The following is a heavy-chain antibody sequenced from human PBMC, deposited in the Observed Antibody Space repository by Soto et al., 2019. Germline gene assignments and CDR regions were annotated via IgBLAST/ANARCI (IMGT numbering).Heavy chain of an antibody. V-gene: IGHV3-23*01. D-gene: IGHD2-15*01. J-gene: IGHJ5*02. CDR2: FSVRGIRA. CDR3: ARGLGYCSGGSCPNWFDP. Sequence: PGGSLRLSCAASGFTFNTYAMSWVRQAPGRGLEWVSGFSVRGIRAYYADSVKGRFTISRDNSKNTLYLQMNSLRAEDTAVYYCARGLGYCSGGSCPNWFDPWGQGTLVTVSS. CDR1: GFTFNTYA.